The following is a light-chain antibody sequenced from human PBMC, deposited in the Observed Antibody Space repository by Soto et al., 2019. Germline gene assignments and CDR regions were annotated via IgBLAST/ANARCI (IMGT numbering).Light chain of an antibody. CDR3: QSYDSSLSVYVV. Sequence: QSVLTQPPSVSGAPGQRVTISCTGSSSNIGAGYDVHWYQQLPGTAPKLLIYGNSNRPSGVPDRFSGSKSGTSASLAITGLQAEDEDDYYGQSYDSSLSVYVVFGGGTKLTVL. CDR1: SSNIGAGYD. CDR2: GNS. V-gene: IGLV1-40*01. J-gene: IGLJ2*01.